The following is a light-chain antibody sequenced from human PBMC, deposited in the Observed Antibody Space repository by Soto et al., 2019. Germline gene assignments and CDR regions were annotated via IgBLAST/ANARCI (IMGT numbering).Light chain of an antibody. CDR3: QQYGSSGT. J-gene: IGKJ1*01. V-gene: IGKV3-20*01. CDR1: QSVSSYY. Sequence: VALSLTTRERATLSCRASQSVSSYYLAWYQQKPGQAPRLLIYGASNRAIGIPDRFSGSGSGTDFTLTISRLEPEDFAVYYCQQYGSSGTFGQGAKVDIK. CDR2: GAS.